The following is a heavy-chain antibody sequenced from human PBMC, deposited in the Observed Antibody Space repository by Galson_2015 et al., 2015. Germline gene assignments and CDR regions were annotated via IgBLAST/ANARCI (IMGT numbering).Heavy chain of an antibody. CDR1: GYTLTDLS. Sequence: SVKVSCKVSGYTLTDLSIHWVRQAPGKGLEWMGSFDPEDGEKINIQEFQGRLTMTEDTSTDTAYMELSSLRSDDTAFYYCSTLTAYDGIDYWGQGTLVAVSS. J-gene: IGHJ4*02. CDR2: FDPEDGEK. D-gene: IGHD3-10*01. CDR3: STLTAYDGIDY. V-gene: IGHV1-24*01.